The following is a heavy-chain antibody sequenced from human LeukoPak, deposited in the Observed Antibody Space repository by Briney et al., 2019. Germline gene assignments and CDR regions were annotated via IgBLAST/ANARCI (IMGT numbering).Heavy chain of an antibody. CDR1: GFTFSTYD. J-gene: IGHJ3*02. D-gene: IGHD3-10*01. V-gene: IGHV3-48*03. CDR3: AREGRGAFDI. CDR2: ISNSGNII. Sequence: GGSLRLSCAASGFTFSTYDMSWVRQAPGKGLEWVSFISNSGNIIKYADSVQGRFTISRDNPKKSLYLQMNSLRAEDTAVYYCAREGRGAFDIWGQGTMVTVSS.